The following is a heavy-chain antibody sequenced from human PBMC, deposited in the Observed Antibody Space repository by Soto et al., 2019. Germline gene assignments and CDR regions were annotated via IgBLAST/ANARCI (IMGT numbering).Heavy chain of an antibody. V-gene: IGHV4-31*02. CDR3: ARDKDLEPTVWGY. D-gene: IGHD7-27*01. Sequence: QVHLQESGPGLVRPSETLSLSCSVSGDSMATGGHYYNWIRHLPGKGLEWIGYIYYSGATHYSPSLRPRATIPIDTSKNQSSLRLISVTAADTALYFCARDKDLEPTVWGYWGQGIQVTVSS. J-gene: IGHJ4*02. CDR2: IYYSGAT. CDR1: GDSMATGGHY.